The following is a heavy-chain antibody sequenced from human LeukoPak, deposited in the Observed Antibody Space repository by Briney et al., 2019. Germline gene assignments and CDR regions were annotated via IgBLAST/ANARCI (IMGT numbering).Heavy chain of an antibody. CDR1: GYSFTSYW. D-gene: IGHD3-10*01. CDR3: ARRLITMVRGVIYNYGMDV. V-gene: IGHV5-51*01. CDR2: IYPGDSDT. Sequence: GESLKISCKGSGYSFTSYWIGWVRQMPGKGLGGMGIIYPGDSDTRYSPSFQGQVTISADKSISTAYLQWSSLKASDTAMYYCARRLITMVRGVIYNYGMDVWGQGTTVTVSS. J-gene: IGHJ6*02.